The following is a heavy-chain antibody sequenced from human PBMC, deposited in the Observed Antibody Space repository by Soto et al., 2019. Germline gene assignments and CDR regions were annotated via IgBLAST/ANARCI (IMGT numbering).Heavy chain of an antibody. CDR1: GDSISTYN. J-gene: IGHJ5*02. V-gene: IGHV4-59*01. D-gene: IGHD5-12*01. CDR2: IYYSGVT. Sequence: QGQLQESGPGLVKPSETLSLTCTVSGDSISTYNWGWIRQPPGKGLEWIGCIYYSGVTNYNPSLKSRVSISVDTLKNQLSLKLNSVTAADTSVYYCARVAADIASGLDPWGQGTLVTVSS. CDR3: ARVAADIASGLDP.